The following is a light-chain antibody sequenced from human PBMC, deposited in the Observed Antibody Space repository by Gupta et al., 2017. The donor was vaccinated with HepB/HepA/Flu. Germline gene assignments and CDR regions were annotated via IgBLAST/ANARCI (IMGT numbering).Light chain of an antibody. CDR2: KAS. J-gene: IGKJ2*04. Sequence: DIQMTQSPSTLSASVEDRVTITCRASQSISSWLAWYQKKPGKAPKLLIYKASSFESRPPSRISSSGSRTEIPLTSSSLQPDDSATYCRQQYNWYSCSFGQGTKLEIK. CDR3: QQYNWYSCS. V-gene: IGKV1-5*03. CDR1: QSISSW.